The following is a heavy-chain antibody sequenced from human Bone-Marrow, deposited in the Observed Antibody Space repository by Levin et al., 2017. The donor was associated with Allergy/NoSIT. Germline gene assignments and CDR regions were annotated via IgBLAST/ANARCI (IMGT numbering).Heavy chain of an antibody. J-gene: IGHJ3*01. CDR2: INGDGGNI. CDR3: ARGDVRLRIVAHAFDL. V-gene: IGHV3-74*01. Sequence: PGGSLRLSCAASGFTFSNYWMHWVRQVPGMGLEWVSRINGDGGNIAYADSVQGRFSISRDNAKNTRYLQMNSLGAEDTAMYYCARGDVRLRIVAHAFDLWGQGTMVTVSP. D-gene: IGHD5-12*01. CDR1: GFTFSNYW.